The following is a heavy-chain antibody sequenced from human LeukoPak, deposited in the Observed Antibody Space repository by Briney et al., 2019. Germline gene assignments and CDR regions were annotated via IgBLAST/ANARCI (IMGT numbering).Heavy chain of an antibody. CDR2: ISGSGGST. CDR3: ARETACGSDCSGHFDY. J-gene: IGHJ4*02. D-gene: IGHD2-21*02. V-gene: IGHV3-23*01. CDR1: GFTFSSYA. Sequence: GGSPRLSCAASGFTFSSYAMSWVRQAPGKGLEWVSAISGSGGSTYYADSVKGRFTISRDNSKNTLYLQMNSLRAEDTAVYYCARETACGSDCSGHFDYWGQGTLVTVSS.